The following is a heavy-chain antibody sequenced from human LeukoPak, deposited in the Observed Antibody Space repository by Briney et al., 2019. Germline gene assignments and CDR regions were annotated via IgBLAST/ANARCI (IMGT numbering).Heavy chain of an antibody. CDR1: GGTFSNYA. CDR3: ATSIVGASATRGNPPPYHYYYGMDV. D-gene: IGHD1-26*01. J-gene: IGHJ6*02. Sequence: GASVKVSCKASGGTFSNYAINWVRQAPGQGLEWMGGIIPIFGTANYEQKFQGRVTITADESTSTAYMELSSLRSEDTAVYYCATSIVGASATRGNPPPYHYYYGMDVWGQGTTVTVSS. V-gene: IGHV1-69*13. CDR2: IIPIFGTA.